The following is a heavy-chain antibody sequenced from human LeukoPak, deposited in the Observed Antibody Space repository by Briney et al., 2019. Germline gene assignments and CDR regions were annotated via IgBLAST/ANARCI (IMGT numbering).Heavy chain of an antibody. V-gene: IGHV4-34*01. CDR1: GGSFSGYY. Sequence: SETLSLTCAVYGGSFSGYYWSWIRQPPGKGLEWIGEINHSGSTNYNPSLKSRVTISVDTSKNQFSLKLSSVTAADTAVYYCARGRYSSGWRGRGYYFDYWGQGTLVTVSS. D-gene: IGHD6-19*01. CDR2: INHSGST. CDR3: ARGRYSSGWRGRGYYFDY. J-gene: IGHJ4*02.